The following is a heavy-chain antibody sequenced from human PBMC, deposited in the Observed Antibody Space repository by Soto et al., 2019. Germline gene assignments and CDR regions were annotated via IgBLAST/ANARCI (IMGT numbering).Heavy chain of an antibody. CDR2: VRPYNGDT. Sequence: PSVKVACKTSGYVFTSFGISWVRQAPGRGLEWMGWVRPYNGDTKYAQRFEGRVTMTSDTSTTTAYMELRGLRSDDTAVYFCVRRCFTDLWSLYYYFDYCGQGTQVTVSS. V-gene: IGHV1-18*04. D-gene: IGHD3-10*01. CDR3: VRRCFTDLWSLYYYFDY. J-gene: IGHJ4*02. CDR1: GYVFTSFG.